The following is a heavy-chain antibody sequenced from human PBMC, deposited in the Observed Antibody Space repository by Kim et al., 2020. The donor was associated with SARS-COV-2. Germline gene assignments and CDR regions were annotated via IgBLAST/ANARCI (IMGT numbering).Heavy chain of an antibody. CDR1: GFTFSDYD. Sequence: GGSLRLSCAAFGFTFSDYDMSLIRQAPGKGLEWVSYISFISSYTNYADSVKGRFNTSRDNAKNSLYLQMNSLRAEDTAVYYCARGQWLAYGMDVWVQGTTVTVSS. D-gene: IGHD6-19*01. CDR2: ISFISSYT. CDR3: ARGQWLAYGMDV. J-gene: IGHJ6*01. V-gene: IGHV3-11*05.